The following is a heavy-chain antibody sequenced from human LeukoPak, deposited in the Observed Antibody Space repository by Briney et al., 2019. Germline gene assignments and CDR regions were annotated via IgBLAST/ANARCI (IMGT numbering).Heavy chain of an antibody. J-gene: IGHJ4*02. CDR3: ARDYDFWSGYYSPTRGYFGY. CDR2: IRYDGSNK. V-gene: IGHV3-30*02. Sequence: GGSLRLSCAASGFTFSGPGMHWVHQAPGKGLEWVTFIRYDGSNKYYTDSVKGRFTISRDNSKNTLYLQMGSLRAEDTAVYYCARDYDFWSGYYSPTRGYFGYWGQGTLVTVSS. CDR1: GFTFSGPG. D-gene: IGHD3-3*01.